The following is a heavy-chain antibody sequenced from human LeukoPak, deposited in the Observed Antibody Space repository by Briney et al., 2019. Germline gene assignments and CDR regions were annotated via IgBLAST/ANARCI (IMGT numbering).Heavy chain of an antibody. CDR2: IKQDGSEK. CDR1: GFTFSSYA. V-gene: IGHV3-7*03. D-gene: IGHD4-17*01. CDR3: AREDGDHTYYYYGMDV. Sequence: GRSLRLSCAASGFTFSSYAMHWVRQAPGKGLEWVANIKQDGSEKYYVDSVKGRFTISRDNAKNSLYLQMNSLRAEDTAVYYCAREDGDHTYYYYGMDVWGQGTTVTVSS. J-gene: IGHJ6*02.